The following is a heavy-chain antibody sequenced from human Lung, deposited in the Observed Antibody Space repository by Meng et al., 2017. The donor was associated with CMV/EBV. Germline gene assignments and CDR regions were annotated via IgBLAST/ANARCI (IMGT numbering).Heavy chain of an antibody. CDR1: GDSVSSNSGT. CDR3: ARVLLGHTYGFDI. Sequence: SQTLXLTXAISGDSVSSNSGTWNWIRQSPSRGLEWLGRTYYRSKWYNDYAVSVKSRITINPDTSKNQCALQVNSVTPEDTAVYYGARVLLGHTYGFDIWGRGXMVTVSS. CDR2: TYYRSKWYN. J-gene: IGHJ3*02. V-gene: IGHV6-1*01. D-gene: IGHD3-10*01.